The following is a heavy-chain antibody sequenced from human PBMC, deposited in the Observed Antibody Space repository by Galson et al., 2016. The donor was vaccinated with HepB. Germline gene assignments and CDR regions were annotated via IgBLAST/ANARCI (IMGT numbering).Heavy chain of an antibody. CDR3: ARSGNEGSVDD. V-gene: IGHV1-3*04. J-gene: IGHJ4*02. CDR2: INTDNDNT. Sequence: SVKVSCKASGYTFIDYAIHWVRLAPGQGLEWMGWINTDNDNTKYSQKFPGRVTFTRDTSASTAYMELSSLRSEDTAVYFCARSGNEGSVDDWGQGTLVSVSS. CDR1: GYTFIDYA.